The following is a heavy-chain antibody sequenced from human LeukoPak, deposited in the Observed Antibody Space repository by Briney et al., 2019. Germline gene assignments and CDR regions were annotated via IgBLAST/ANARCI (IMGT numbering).Heavy chain of an antibody. Sequence: GGSLRLSCTAFGFSFDTFSMHWVRQIPGKGLEWVALIWYDGTNKYYADSVKGRFTISRDNSKNTLYLQMNSLRAEDTAVYYCARDYCSSTSCLFDYWGQGTLVTVSS. CDR3: ARDYCSSTSCLFDY. D-gene: IGHD2-2*01. V-gene: IGHV3-33*08. CDR1: GFSFDTFS. CDR2: IWYDGTNK. J-gene: IGHJ4*02.